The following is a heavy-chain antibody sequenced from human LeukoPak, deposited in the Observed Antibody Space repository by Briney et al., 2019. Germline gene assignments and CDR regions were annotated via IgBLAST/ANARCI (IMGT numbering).Heavy chain of an antibody. CDR3: ARASRDGYNQNFDH. J-gene: IGHJ4*02. Sequence: GESLKISCKGLGYSFSCYWNAWVRQRPGKGLEWMGIIYPGGSETRYDPSFQGQVTISADSSTSTAYLQWSSLRASDTAMYYCARASRDGYNQNFDHWGQGTLVTVSS. CDR2: IYPGGSET. V-gene: IGHV5-51*01. D-gene: IGHD5-24*01. CDR1: GYSFSCYW.